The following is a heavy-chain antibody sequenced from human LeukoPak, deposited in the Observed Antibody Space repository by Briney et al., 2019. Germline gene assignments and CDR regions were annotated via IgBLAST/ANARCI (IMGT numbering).Heavy chain of an antibody. CDR3: ARRRYDFWSGYYHDY. V-gene: IGHV4-34*01. CDR1: GGSFSGYY. CDR2: INHSGST. J-gene: IGHJ4*02. Sequence: SETLSLTFAVYGGSFSGYYWSWIRQPPGKGLEWIGEINHSGSTNYNPSLKSRVTISVDTSKNQFSLKLSSVTAADTAVYYCARRRYDFWSGYYHDYWGQGTLVTVSS. D-gene: IGHD3-3*01.